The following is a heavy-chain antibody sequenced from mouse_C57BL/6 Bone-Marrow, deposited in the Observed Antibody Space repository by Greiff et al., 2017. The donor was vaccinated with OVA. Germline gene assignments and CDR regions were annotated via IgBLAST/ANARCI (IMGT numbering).Heavy chain of an antibody. V-gene: IGHV14-3*01. J-gene: IGHJ4*01. CDR2: IDPANDNT. Sequence: VQLQQSVAELVRPRASVKLSCTASGFNIKNTYMHWVKQRPEQGLEWIGRIDPANDNTKYAPKFQGKATMTADTSSNTAYLQLSSLSSEDTAVYCCARGNFGSSFYAMDYWGQGTSVTVSS. CDR3: ARGNFGSSFYAMDY. CDR1: GFNIKNTY. D-gene: IGHD1-1*01.